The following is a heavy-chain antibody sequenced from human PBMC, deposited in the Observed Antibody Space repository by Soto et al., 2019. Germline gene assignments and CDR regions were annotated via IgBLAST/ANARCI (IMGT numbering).Heavy chain of an antibody. V-gene: IGHV3-23*01. J-gene: IGHJ4*02. CDR2: INAAGSNT. CDR1: GFSFSSYA. CDR3: AKSLQGVMIDYDN. D-gene: IGHD3-10*01. Sequence: GGSLRLSCAASGFSFSSYAVTWVRQAPGKGLEWVSTINAAGSNTYYADSVKGRFTISRDNSKNTVYLQMNSLRVDDTAVYYCAKSLQGVMIDYDNWGQETLVTVSS.